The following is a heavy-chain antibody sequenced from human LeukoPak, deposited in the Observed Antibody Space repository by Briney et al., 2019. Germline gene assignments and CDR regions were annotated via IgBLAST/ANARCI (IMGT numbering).Heavy chain of an antibody. V-gene: IGHV4-59*08. CDR3: TRRGGSSSSDWFDP. J-gene: IGHJ5*02. CDR2: VYYTGRT. Sequence: PSETLSLTCTVSGGSISNYYWSWLRQPPGKGLEWIGYVYYTGRTSYNPSLKSRVTISGDTSKNQFSLKLSSVTAADTAVYYCTRRGGSSSSDWFDPWGQGTLVIVSS. CDR1: GGSISNYY. D-gene: IGHD6-6*01.